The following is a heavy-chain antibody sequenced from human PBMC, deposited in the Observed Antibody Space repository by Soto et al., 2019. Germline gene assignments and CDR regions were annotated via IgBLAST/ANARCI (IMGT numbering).Heavy chain of an antibody. V-gene: IGHV1-69*15. CDR2: IIPMFGTA. J-gene: IGHJ6*02. CDR3: ARADKPAPSGYYNDYYYYAMDV. Sequence: KISCKASGGSFTNYAISWVRQAPGQGLEWMGRIIPMFGTANYAQKFLGRVTITADESTSTVYMEVSSLRSEDTAVYYCARADKPAPSGYYNDYYYYAMDVWGQGTTVTVSS. D-gene: IGHD3-3*01. CDR1: GGSFTNYA.